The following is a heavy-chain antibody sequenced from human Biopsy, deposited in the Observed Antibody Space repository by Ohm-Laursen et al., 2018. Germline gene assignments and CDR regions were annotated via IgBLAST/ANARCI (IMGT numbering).Heavy chain of an antibody. Sequence: SLRLSCSASGFTFSSLAMTWVRQAPGKGLEWVSTIGGTADGTYYADSVKGRFTISTDNSNNTLYLQMNSLRAEDTAVYYCAKGRSAVISAALNYWGQGTLVTVSS. V-gene: IGHV3-23*01. D-gene: IGHD2-2*01. CDR2: IGGTADGT. CDR1: GFTFSSLA. J-gene: IGHJ4*02. CDR3: AKGRSAVISAALNY.